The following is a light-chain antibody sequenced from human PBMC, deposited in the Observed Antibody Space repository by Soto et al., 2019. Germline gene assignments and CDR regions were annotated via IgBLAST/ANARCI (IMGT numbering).Light chain of an antibody. J-gene: IGKJ2*01. Sequence: EIVLTQSRCTLSLSPGERASLSCRASQSVNTNYLAWHQQKPGQAPRLLIYGVSFRATGIPDRFSGSGSGTDLTLTISRLEPEDFAVYYRQQYGSLPYTFGQGTKLEIK. CDR3: QQYGSLPYT. CDR1: QSVNTNY. CDR2: GVS. V-gene: IGKV3-20*01.